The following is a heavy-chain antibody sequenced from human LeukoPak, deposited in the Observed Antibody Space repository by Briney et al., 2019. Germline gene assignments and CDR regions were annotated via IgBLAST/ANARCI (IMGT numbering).Heavy chain of an antibody. D-gene: IGHD6-19*01. J-gene: IGHJ5*02. V-gene: IGHV4-59*01. CDR2: IYYTGRT. Sequence: PSETLSLTCTASGGSISGYYWSWLRQPPGKGLEWIGYIYYTGRTDYNPSLKSRVTIAVDTSKNQFSLKVGSVTAADTAVYYCARDGAVAPFDPWGQGTLVTVSS. CDR1: GGSISGYY. CDR3: ARDGAVAPFDP.